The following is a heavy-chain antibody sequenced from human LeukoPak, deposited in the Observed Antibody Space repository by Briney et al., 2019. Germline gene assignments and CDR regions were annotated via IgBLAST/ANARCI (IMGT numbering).Heavy chain of an antibody. V-gene: IGHV1-58*01. Sequence: GASVKVSCKASGFTFTSSAVQWVRQARGQRLEWIGWIVVGSGNTNYAQKFQERVTITRDMSTSTAHMELSSLRSEDTAVYYCAAVRGGDCYSHWDYWGQGTLVTVSS. CDR3: AAVRGGDCYSHWDY. D-gene: IGHD2-21*02. J-gene: IGHJ4*02. CDR1: GFTFTSSA. CDR2: IVVGSGNT.